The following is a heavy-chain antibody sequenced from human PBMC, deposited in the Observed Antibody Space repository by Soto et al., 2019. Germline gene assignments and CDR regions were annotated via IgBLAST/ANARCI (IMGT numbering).Heavy chain of an antibody. V-gene: IGHV1-2*02. D-gene: IGHD6-19*01. Sequence: ASVKVSCKASGYPYTNSYMHWVRQAPGQGLEWMGWVHPNTGGTNYAQKFQGRVTMTRDTSVSTVYMELNRLTSDDTAIYFCASDFRTRGWFRQAGNFAMDVWGQGTTVTVSS. CDR2: VHPNTGGT. CDR3: ASDFRTRGWFRQAGNFAMDV. CDR1: GYPYTNSY. J-gene: IGHJ6*02.